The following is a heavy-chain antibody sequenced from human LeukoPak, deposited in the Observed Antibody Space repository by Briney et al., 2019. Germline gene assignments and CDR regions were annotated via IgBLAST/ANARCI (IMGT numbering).Heavy chain of an antibody. CDR2: IYTSGST. J-gene: IGHJ4*02. Sequence: SETLSLTCTVSGGSISSGSYYWSWIRQPAGKGLEWIGRIYTSGSTNYNPSLKSRVTISVDTSKNQFSLKLSSVTAADTAVYYCVRGSRIFFNWGQGTLVTVSS. CDR1: GGSISSGSYY. D-gene: IGHD2-15*01. CDR3: VRGSRIFFN. V-gene: IGHV4-61*02.